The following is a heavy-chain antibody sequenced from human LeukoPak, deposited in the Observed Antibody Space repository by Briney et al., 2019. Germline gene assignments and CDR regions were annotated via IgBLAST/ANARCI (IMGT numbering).Heavy chain of an antibody. J-gene: IGHJ4*02. V-gene: IGHV3-48*01. CDR1: GFTFTTYS. D-gene: IGHD3-3*01. CDR2: ISPSSSTI. CDR3: ARGGDFY. Sequence: PGGSLRLSCAASGFTFTTYSMNWVRQAPRKGLEWVSYISPSSSTIYYADSVKGRFTISRDNAKNSLYLQMNSLRADDTAVYYCARGGDFYWGQGTLVTVSS.